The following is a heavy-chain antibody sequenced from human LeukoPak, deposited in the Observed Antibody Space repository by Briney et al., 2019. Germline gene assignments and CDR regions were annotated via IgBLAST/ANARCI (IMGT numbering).Heavy chain of an antibody. CDR1: GGSISSGDYY. D-gene: IGHD1-26*01. CDR3: ASWYSGSHDAFDI. V-gene: IGHV4-30-4*01. Sequence: PSETLSLTCTVSGGSISSGDYYWSWIRQPPGKGLEWIGYIYYSGSTYYNPSLKSRVTISVDTSKNQFSLKLSSVTAADTAVYYCASWYSGSHDAFDIWGQGTMVTVSS. J-gene: IGHJ3*02. CDR2: IYYSGST.